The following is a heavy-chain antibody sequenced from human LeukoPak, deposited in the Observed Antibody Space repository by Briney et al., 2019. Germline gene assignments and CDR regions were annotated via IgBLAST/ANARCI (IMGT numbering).Heavy chain of an antibody. CDR3: TTDLGGYFTGGGCYTGLYNCFDP. J-gene: IGHJ5*02. V-gene: IGHV3-15*01. CDR2: IRSKAYGGTP. D-gene: IGHD2-8*02. Sequence: GGSLRLSCVASGFTFTNAWMSWVRQAPGKGLEWVARIRSKAYGGTPEYAAPVQGRFTISRDDSRATLYLQMNSLKTEDTAVYYCTTDLGGYFTGGGCYTGLYNCFDPWGQGTLVTVSS. CDR1: GFTFTNAW.